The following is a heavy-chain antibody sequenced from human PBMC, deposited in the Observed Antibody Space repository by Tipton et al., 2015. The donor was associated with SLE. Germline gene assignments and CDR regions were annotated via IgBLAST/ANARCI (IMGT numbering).Heavy chain of an antibody. CDR2: ISSSSSYI. J-gene: IGHJ3*02. V-gene: IGHV3-21*01. CDR3: AGGGVVVAATLAFDI. Sequence: LSLSCAASGFTFSSYSMNWVRQAPGKGLEWASSISSSSSYIYYADSVKGRFTISRDNAKNSLYLQMNSLRAEDTAVYYCAGGGVVVAATLAFDIWGQGTMVTVSS. CDR1: GFTFSSYS. D-gene: IGHD2-15*01.